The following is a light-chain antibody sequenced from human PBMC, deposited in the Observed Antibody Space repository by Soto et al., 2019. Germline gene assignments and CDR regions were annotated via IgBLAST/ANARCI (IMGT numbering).Light chain of an antibody. CDR2: DAS. Sequence: EIVLTQSPGTLSLSPGERATLSCRASQSVGSYLAWYQQKPGQAPRLLIYDASNRATGIPARFSGSGSGTDFTLTISSLEPEDFAVYYCQLRSNWPLFGPGTKVDIK. CDR3: QLRSNWPL. CDR1: QSVGSY. V-gene: IGKV3-11*01. J-gene: IGKJ3*01.